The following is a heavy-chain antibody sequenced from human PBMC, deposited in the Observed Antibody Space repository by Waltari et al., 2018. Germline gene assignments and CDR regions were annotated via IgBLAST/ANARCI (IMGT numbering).Heavy chain of an antibody. CDR1: GFTFSSYS. J-gene: IGHJ4*02. D-gene: IGHD6-19*01. CDR2: ISSSSSYI. Sequence: EVQLVESGGGLVKPGGSLRLSCAASGFTFSSYSMNWVRQAPGKGLEWVSSISSSSSYIYYADSVKGRFTISRDNAKNSLYLQMNSLRAEDTAVYYCARDDRGQWLADFDYWGQGTLVTVSS. CDR3: ARDDRGQWLADFDY. V-gene: IGHV3-21*01.